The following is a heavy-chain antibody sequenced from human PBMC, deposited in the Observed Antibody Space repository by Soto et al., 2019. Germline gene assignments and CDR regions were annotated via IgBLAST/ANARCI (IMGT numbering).Heavy chain of an antibody. CDR1: GFTFSSYS. V-gene: IGHV3-21*01. Sequence: GESLKISCAASGFTFSSYSMNWVRQAPGKGLEWVSSISSSSSYIYYADSVKGRFTISRDNAKNSLYLQMNSLRAEDTAVYYCARDYYYGSGSYYNDDYWGQGTLVTVSS. D-gene: IGHD3-10*01. CDR2: ISSSSSYI. J-gene: IGHJ4*02. CDR3: ARDYYYGSGSYYNDDY.